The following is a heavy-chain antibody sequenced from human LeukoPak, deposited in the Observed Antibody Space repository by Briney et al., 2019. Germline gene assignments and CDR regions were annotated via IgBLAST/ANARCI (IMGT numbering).Heavy chain of an antibody. CDR1: GFTFSSYW. V-gene: IGHV3-74*01. Sequence: GGSLRLSCAASGFTFSSYWMHWVRHAPGKGLVWVSRINSDGSSTSYADSVKGRFTISRDNAKNTLYLQMNSLRAEDTAVYYCARVGFSYGYYSAFDYWGQGTLVTVSS. D-gene: IGHD5-18*01. J-gene: IGHJ4*02. CDR2: INSDGSST. CDR3: ARVGFSYGYYSAFDY.